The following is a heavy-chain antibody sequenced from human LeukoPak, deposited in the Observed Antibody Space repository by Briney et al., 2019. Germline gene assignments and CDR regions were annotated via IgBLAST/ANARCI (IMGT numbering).Heavy chain of an antibody. Sequence: PGGSLRLSCASSGFTFSSYSMNWVRPAPGKGLEWVSSIGSSSCYIYYADSVKGRFTISRDNAKNSLYLQMNSLRADDTAVYYCARASYDILTGYKYYFDYWGQGTLVTVSS. CDR2: IGSSSCYI. CDR1: GFTFSSYS. CDR3: ARASYDILTGYKYYFDY. J-gene: IGHJ4*02. V-gene: IGHV3-21*01. D-gene: IGHD3-9*01.